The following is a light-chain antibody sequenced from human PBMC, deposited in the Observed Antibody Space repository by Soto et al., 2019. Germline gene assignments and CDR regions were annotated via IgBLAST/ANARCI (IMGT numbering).Light chain of an antibody. J-gene: IGKJ4*01. CDR1: QSVGNSY. CDR3: HQYANAPLT. Sequence: EIVLKQSPGTLSLSPGERATLSCRASQSVGNSYLAWYQQKPGQPPRLLIYHASIRATGTPDRFSGSGSGTDFTLTISRLEPEDFAVYYCHQYANAPLTFGGGTKVEIK. V-gene: IGKV3-20*01. CDR2: HAS.